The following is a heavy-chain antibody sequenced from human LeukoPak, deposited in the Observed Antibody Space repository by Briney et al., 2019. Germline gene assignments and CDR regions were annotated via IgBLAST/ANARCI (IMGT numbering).Heavy chain of an antibody. CDR3: ARDTTTDYYYYYGLDV. CDR1: GGSITTYY. V-gene: IGHV4-59*01. D-gene: IGHD5-12*01. Sequence: PSETLSLTCTVSGGSITTYYWSWIRQPPGKGLEWIGHIYYSGSTNYNPSLKSRVTISVDTSKNQFSLKVNSVTAADTAVYYCARDTTTDYYYYYGLDVWGQGTTVTVSS. J-gene: IGHJ6*02. CDR2: IYYSGST.